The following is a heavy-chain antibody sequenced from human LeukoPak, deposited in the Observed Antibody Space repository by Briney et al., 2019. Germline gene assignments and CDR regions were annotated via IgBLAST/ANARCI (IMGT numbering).Heavy chain of an antibody. Sequence: SETLSLTCAVYGGSFSGYYWSWIRQPPGKGLEWIGEINHSGSTNYNPSPKSRVTISVDTSKNQFSLKLSSVTAADTAVYYCARQSRYDYVWGSYRPSPFDYWGQGTLVTVSS. CDR3: ARQSRYDYVWGSYRPSPFDY. CDR1: GGSFSGYY. D-gene: IGHD3-16*02. V-gene: IGHV4-34*01. CDR2: INHSGST. J-gene: IGHJ4*02.